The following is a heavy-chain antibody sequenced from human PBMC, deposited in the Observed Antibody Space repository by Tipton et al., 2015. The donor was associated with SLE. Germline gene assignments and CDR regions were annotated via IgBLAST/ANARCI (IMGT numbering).Heavy chain of an antibody. CDR1: GFTFSSYG. CDR3: AKGGEGSGWYGTLDY. Sequence: RSLRLSCAASGFTFSSYGMHWVRQAPGKGLEWVAVIWYDGSNKYYADSVKGRFTISRDNSKNTLYLQMNSLRAEDTAVYYCAKGGEGSGWYGTLDYWGQGTLVTVSS. V-gene: IGHV3-30*18. D-gene: IGHD6-19*01. J-gene: IGHJ4*02. CDR2: IWYDGSNK.